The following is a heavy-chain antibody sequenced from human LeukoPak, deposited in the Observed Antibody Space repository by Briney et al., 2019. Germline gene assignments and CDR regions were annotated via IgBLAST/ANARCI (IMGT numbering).Heavy chain of an antibody. Sequence: SVTVSFTASGGTFIIDAISGVRQAPGEGGEWGGGIITIFGTANYAQKFQGRVTITTDESTSTAYMELSSLRSEDTAVYYCASSKAEWLLYDYYYYYMDVWGKGTTVTVSS. CDR3: ASSKAEWLLYDYYYYYMDV. J-gene: IGHJ6*03. V-gene: IGHV1-69*05. CDR1: GGTFIIDA. D-gene: IGHD3-3*01. CDR2: IITIFGTA.